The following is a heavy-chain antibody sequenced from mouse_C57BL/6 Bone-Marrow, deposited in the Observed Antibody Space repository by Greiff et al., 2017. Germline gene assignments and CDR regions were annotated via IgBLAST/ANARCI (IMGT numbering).Heavy chain of an antibody. J-gene: IGHJ1*03. CDR2: IYPRSGNT. Sequence: QVQLKESGAELARPGASVKLSCKASGYTFTSYGISWVKQRTGQGLEWIGEIYPRSGNTYYNEKFKGKATLTADKSSSTAYVELRSLTSEDSAVYFCARCPITTVVATPYWYFDVWGTGTTVTVSS. D-gene: IGHD1-1*01. V-gene: IGHV1-81*01. CDR1: GYTFTSYG. CDR3: ARCPITTVVATPYWYFDV.